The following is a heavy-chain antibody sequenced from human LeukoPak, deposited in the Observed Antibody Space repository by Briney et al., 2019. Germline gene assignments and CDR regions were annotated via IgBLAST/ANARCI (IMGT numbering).Heavy chain of an antibody. CDR3: ARDGHRRYHYDSSGREDAFDT. V-gene: IGHV1-18*01. J-gene: IGHJ3*02. D-gene: IGHD3-22*01. CDR1: GYTFTNYG. Sequence: EASVKVSCKASGYTFTNYGISWVRQAPGQGLEWMGWISAYNGHTKYAQKVQGRVTMTRDTSTSTAYMELRSLRSDDTAVYYCARDGHRRYHYDSSGREDAFDTWGQGTMVTVSS. CDR2: ISAYNGHT.